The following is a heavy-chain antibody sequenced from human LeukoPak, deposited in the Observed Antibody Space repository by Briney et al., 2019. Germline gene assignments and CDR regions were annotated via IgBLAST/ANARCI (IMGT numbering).Heavy chain of an antibody. CDR3: ARDGDYGDYWFDP. J-gene: IGHJ5*02. CDR2: IYYSGST. Sequence: SETLSLTCTVSGGSISSSSYYWGWIRQPPGKGLEWIGSIYYSGSTYYNPSLKSRATISVDTSKNQFSLKLSSVTAADTAVYYCARDGDYGDYWFDPWGQGTLVTVSS. D-gene: IGHD4-17*01. V-gene: IGHV4-39*07. CDR1: GGSISSSSYY.